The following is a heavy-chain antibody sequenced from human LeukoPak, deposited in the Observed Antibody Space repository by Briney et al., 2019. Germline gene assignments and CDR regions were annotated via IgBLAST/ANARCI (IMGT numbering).Heavy chain of an antibody. J-gene: IGHJ6*02. D-gene: IGHD1-26*01. CDR2: IYYSGST. CDR3: ARHGSSGSDYYYYAMDV. Sequence: PSETLSLTCTVSGGSLSFYYWSWIRQPPGKGLEWIGYIYYSGSTNYNPSLKSRVTISVDTSKNQFSLRLKSATAADTAVYYCARHGSSGSDYYYYAMDVWGQGTTVTVSS. CDR1: GGSLSFYY. V-gene: IGHV4-59*08.